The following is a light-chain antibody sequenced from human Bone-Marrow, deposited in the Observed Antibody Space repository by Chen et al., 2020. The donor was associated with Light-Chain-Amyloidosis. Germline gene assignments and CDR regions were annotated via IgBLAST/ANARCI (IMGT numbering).Light chain of an antibody. CDR3: TSYTSSTTWV. CDR2: EVN. J-gene: IGLJ3*02. CDR1: SSAVGNYKS. Sequence: QSALTQPASVSGSPGQSITISCTGTSSAVGNYKSGSWFQQHPGEAPKLLLYEVNNRPSGVSGRFSGSKSGNTASLTSSGLQSEDEADYYCTSYTSSTTWVFGGGTRLTVL. V-gene: IGLV2-14*01.